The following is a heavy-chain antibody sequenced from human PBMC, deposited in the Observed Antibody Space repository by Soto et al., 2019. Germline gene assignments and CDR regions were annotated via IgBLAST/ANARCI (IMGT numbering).Heavy chain of an antibody. CDR3: AKDSESTYGSGSPDY. V-gene: IGHV3-30*18. Sequence: PGGSLRLSCASSGFSFSTYGIHWVRQAPGKGLEWVAFVSDDGIHIYYADSVKGRFTVSRDNSKNTLYLQMNSLRPEDTAVYYCAKDSESTYGSGSPDYWGQGTLVTVSS. J-gene: IGHJ4*02. CDR2: VSDDGIHI. CDR1: GFSFSTYG. D-gene: IGHD3-10*01.